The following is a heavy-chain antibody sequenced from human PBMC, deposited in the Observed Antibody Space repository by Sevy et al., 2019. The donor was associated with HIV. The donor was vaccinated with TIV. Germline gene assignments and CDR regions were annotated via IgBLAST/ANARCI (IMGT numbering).Heavy chain of an antibody. CDR3: VRDDRDGYFEY. Sequence: ASVKVSCKASGYTFTGYYMHWVRQAPGQGLQWMGWINPDSGGPNYAPKFQGRVTLTRDTSISTAYMELSRLKPDDTAVYYCVRDDRDGYFEYWGQGTLVTVSS. CDR1: GYTFTGYY. CDR2: INPDSGGP. J-gene: IGHJ4*02. V-gene: IGHV1-2*02.